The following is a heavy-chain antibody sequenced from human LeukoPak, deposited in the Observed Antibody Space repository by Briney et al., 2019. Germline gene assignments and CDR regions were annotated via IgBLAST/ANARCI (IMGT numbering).Heavy chain of an antibody. Sequence: SETLSLTCAVYGGSFSGYYWSWIRQPPGKGLEWIGYIYYSGSTNYNPSLKSRVTISVDTSKNQFSLKLSSVTAADTAVYYCARGVAVAGTGNWFDPWGQGTLVTVSS. D-gene: IGHD6-19*01. J-gene: IGHJ5*02. CDR3: ARGVAVAGTGNWFDP. CDR1: GGSFSGYY. CDR2: IYYSGST. V-gene: IGHV4-59*01.